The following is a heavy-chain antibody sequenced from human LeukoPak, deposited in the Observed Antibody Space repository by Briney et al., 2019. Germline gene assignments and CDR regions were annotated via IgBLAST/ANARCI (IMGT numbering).Heavy chain of an antibody. V-gene: IGHV5-51*01. CDR1: GYSFTSYW. CDR3: ARHVNSIVTKDAFDI. D-gene: IGHD2-21*01. Sequence: GESLKISCKGSGYSFTSYWIGWVRQMPGKGLEGMGIICPAHSETQYSPYLHGQVAISADQFITPAYPQWSSLKASHTAMYYCARHVNSIVTKDAFDIWGQGTMVTVSS. CDR2: ICPAHSET. J-gene: IGHJ3*02.